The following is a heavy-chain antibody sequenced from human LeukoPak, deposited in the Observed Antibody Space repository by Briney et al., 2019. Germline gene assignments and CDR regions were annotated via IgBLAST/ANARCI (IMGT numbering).Heavy chain of an antibody. D-gene: IGHD6-13*01. CDR3: ARQGSSSWYVGY. V-gene: IGHV3-7*01. Sequence: PGGSLRLSCAASGLYFSAYWMSWVRQAPGKGLEWVASIHREGNDKYYADSVRGRFTISRDNAKNSLYLQMNSLRAEDTAVYYCARQGSSSWYVGYWGQGTLVTVSS. CDR1: GLYFSAYW. CDR2: IHREGNDK. J-gene: IGHJ4*02.